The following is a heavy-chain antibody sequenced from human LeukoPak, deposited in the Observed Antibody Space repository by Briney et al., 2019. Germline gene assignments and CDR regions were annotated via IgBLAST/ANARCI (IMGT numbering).Heavy chain of an antibody. Sequence: GGSLRLSCAASGFTLSNYAMSSVRQAAGKGLEWVSNLIGSAGSTYYADSVKGRFTISRDNSKNTLYLQMNSLRAEDTAVYYCAKDPHPDSSSWYNWFDPWGQGTLVTVSS. CDR2: LIGSAGST. J-gene: IGHJ5*02. CDR3: AKDPHPDSSSWYNWFDP. D-gene: IGHD6-13*01. V-gene: IGHV3-23*01. CDR1: GFTLSNYA.